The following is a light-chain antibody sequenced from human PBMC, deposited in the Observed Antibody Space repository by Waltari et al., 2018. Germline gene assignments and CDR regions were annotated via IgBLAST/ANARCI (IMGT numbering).Light chain of an antibody. CDR3: QHYVRLPAT. Sequence: EIVLTQSPGTLSLSPGERATLSCRASQSVGRSLAWYHQKPGQAPRLLIYGASSRATGVPDRFSGSGSGTDFSLTISGLEPEDFAVYYCQHYVRLPATFGQGTKVEI. CDR1: QSVGRS. J-gene: IGKJ1*01. V-gene: IGKV3-20*01. CDR2: GAS.